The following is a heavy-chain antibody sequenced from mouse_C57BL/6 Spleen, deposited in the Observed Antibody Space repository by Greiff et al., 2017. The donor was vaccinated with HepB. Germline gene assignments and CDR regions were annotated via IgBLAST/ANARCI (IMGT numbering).Heavy chain of an antibody. CDR1: GFNIKDYY. J-gene: IGHJ3*01. V-gene: IGHV14-1*01. CDR3: TTELGNPSFAY. CDR2: IDPEDGDT. D-gene: IGHD4-1*01. Sequence: EVQLQQSGAELVRPGASVKLSCTASGFNIKDYYMHWVKQRPEQGLEWIGRIDPEDGDTEYAPKFQGKATMTADTSSNTAYLQLSSLTSEDTAVYYCTTELGNPSFAYWGQGTLVTVSA.